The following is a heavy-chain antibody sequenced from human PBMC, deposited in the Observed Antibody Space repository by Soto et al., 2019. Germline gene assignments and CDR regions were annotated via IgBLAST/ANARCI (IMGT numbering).Heavy chain of an antibody. Sequence: PGGSLRLSCAASGFTFSSYAKHWVRQAPGKGLEGVAVISYDGSNKYYADSVKGRFTISRDNSKNTLYLQMNSLRAEDTAVYYCARDSSGYYYTLDYWGQGTLVTVSS. J-gene: IGHJ4*02. CDR2: ISYDGSNK. D-gene: IGHD3-22*01. V-gene: IGHV3-30-3*01. CDR3: ARDSSGYYYTLDY. CDR1: GFTFSSYA.